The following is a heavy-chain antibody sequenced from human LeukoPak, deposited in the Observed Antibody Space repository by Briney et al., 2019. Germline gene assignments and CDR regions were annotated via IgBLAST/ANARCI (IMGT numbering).Heavy chain of an antibody. J-gene: IGHJ4*02. CDR1: GFTFSDYY. CDR3: AREGYYDILTGYFY. V-gene: IGHV3-11*01. D-gene: IGHD3-9*01. Sequence: PGGSLRLSCAASGFTFSDYYMSWTRQAPGKGLEWVSYISSSGSTIYYADSVKGRFTISRDNAKNSLYLQMNSQRAEDTAVYYCAREGYYDILTGYFYWGQGTLVTVSS. CDR2: ISSSGSTI.